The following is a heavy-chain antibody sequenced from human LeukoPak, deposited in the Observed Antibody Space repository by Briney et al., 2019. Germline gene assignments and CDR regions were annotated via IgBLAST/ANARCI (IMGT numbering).Heavy chain of an antibody. V-gene: IGHV3-21*01. Sequence: GGSLRLSCAASGFTFSSYSMNWVRQAPGKGLEWVSSISSSSSYIYYADSVKGRFTISRDNAKNSLYLQMNSLRAEDTAVYYCARGILSKPTDYWGQGTLVTVSS. CDR1: GFTFSSYS. J-gene: IGHJ4*02. CDR3: ARGILSKPTDY. CDR2: ISSSSSYI.